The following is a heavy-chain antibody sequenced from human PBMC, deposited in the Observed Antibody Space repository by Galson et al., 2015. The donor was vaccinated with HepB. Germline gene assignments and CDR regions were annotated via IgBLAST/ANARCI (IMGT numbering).Heavy chain of an antibody. Sequence: ETLSLTCAVYGGSFSGYYWSWIRQPPGKGLEWIGEINHSGSTNYNPSLKSRVTISVDTSKNQFSLKLSSVTAADTAVYYCARAGVGWYSSGWYSPSRGAHYYYGMDVWVQGTTVTVSS. J-gene: IGHJ6*02. CDR1: GGSFSGYY. V-gene: IGHV4-34*01. D-gene: IGHD6-19*01. CDR3: ARAGVGWYSSGWYSPSRGAHYYYGMDV. CDR2: INHSGST.